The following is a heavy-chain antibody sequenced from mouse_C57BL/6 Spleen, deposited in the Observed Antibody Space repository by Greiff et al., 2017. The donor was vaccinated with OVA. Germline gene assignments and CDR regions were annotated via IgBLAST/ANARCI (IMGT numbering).Heavy chain of an antibody. J-gene: IGHJ2*01. CDR1: GFTFTDYY. Sequence: EVKLMESGGGLVQPGGSLSLSCAASGFTFTDYYMSWVRQPPGKALEWLGFIRNKANGYTTEYSASVKGRFTISRDNSQSILYLQMNALRAEDSATYYCARFQRYYFDYWGQGTTLTVSS. CDR2: IRNKANGYTT. CDR3: ARFQRYYFDY. V-gene: IGHV7-3*01.